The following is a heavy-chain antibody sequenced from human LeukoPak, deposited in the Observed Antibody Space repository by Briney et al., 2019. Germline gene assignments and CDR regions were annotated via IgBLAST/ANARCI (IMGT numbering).Heavy chain of an antibody. D-gene: IGHD6-19*01. V-gene: IGHV4-59*01. Sequence: SETLSLTCTVSGCSISSYSWSWIRQPPGKGLEWIGYIYNSGSTNYNPSLKSRVTISVDTSKDQLSLKLSSVTAADTAVYYCARDRVAVAAYYYYYMDVWGKGTTVTVSS. J-gene: IGHJ6*03. CDR1: GCSISSYS. CDR2: IYNSGST. CDR3: ARDRVAVAAYYYYYMDV.